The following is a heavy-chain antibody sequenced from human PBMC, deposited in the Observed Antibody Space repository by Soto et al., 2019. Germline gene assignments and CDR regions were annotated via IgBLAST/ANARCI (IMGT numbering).Heavy chain of an antibody. J-gene: IGHJ6*02. Sequence: GGSLRLSCAASGFTFSSYSMNWVRQAPGKGLEWVSSISSSSSYIYYADSVKGRFTISRDNAKNSLYLQMNSLRAEDTAVYYCARASGGIAAAGPSDHYYGMDVWGQGTTVTVSS. CDR1: GFTFSSYS. D-gene: IGHD6-13*01. CDR3: ARASGGIAAAGPSDHYYGMDV. CDR2: ISSSSSYI. V-gene: IGHV3-21*01.